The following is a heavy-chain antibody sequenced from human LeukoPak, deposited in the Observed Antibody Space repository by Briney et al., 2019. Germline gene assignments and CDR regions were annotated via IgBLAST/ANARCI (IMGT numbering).Heavy chain of an antibody. Sequence: GASVKVSCKASGYTFTSYDINWVRQATGQGLEWMGWMNPNSGNTGYAQKFQGRVTMTRNTSISTAYMELSSLRSEDTAVYYCARVNSVEVPTPDYWGQGTLVTVSS. V-gene: IGHV1-8*01. CDR2: MNPNSGNT. CDR1: GYTFTSYD. D-gene: IGHD3-10*01. J-gene: IGHJ4*02. CDR3: ARVNSVEVPTPDY.